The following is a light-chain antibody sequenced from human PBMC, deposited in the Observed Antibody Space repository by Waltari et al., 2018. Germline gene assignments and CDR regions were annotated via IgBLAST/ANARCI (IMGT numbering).Light chain of an antibody. CDR1: QVISTW. V-gene: IGKV1-39*01. Sequence: DIQMTQSPSSLSASVGDRVTITCRASQVISTWLNWYQQQPGKAPKLLRYGASNLQSGVPSTFSGGGSGTDFTLTIASLQPEDFGTYYCQQSCTTPRTFGPGTKVDI. CDR3: QQSCTTPRT. J-gene: IGKJ3*01. CDR2: GAS.